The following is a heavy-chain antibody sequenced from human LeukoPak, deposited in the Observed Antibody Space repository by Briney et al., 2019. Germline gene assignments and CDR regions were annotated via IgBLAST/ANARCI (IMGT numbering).Heavy chain of an antibody. CDR1: GGSISSSSYY. Sequence: SETLSLTCTVSGGSISSSSYYWGWIRQPPGKGLEWIGSIYHSGSTNYNPSLKSRVTISVDKSKNQFSLKLSSVTAADTAVYYCASTIPVGATDYYYYGMDVWGQGTTVTVSS. V-gene: IGHV4-39*07. D-gene: IGHD1-26*01. J-gene: IGHJ6*02. CDR2: IYHSGST. CDR3: ASTIPVGATDYYYYGMDV.